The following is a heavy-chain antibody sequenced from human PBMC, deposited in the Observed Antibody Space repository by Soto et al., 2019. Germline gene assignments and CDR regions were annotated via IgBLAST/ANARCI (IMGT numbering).Heavy chain of an antibody. Sequence: QVQLVESGGGVVQPGRSLRLSCAASGFTFSSYAMHWVRQAPGKGLEWVAVISYDGSNKYYADSVKGRFTISRDNSKNTLYLQMNSLRAEDTAVYYCAREQTVLRPYYGMDVWGQGTTVTVSS. CDR2: ISYDGSNK. CDR3: AREQTVLRPYYGMDV. CDR1: GFTFSSYA. J-gene: IGHJ6*02. V-gene: IGHV3-30-3*01. D-gene: IGHD1-26*01.